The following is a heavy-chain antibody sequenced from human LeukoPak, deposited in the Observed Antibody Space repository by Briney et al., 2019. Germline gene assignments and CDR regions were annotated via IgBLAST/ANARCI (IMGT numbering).Heavy chain of an antibody. CDR2: IIPIFGTA. J-gene: IGHJ4*02. CDR3: ARAGMYYYDSNGGRLFDY. Sequence: GASVKVSCKASGYTFTDYGFTWVRQAPGQGLEWMGGIIPIFGTANYAQKFQGRVTITADKSTSTAYMELSSLRSEDTAVYYCARAGMYYYDSNGGRLFDYWGQGTLVTVSS. D-gene: IGHD3-22*01. CDR1: GYTFTDYG. V-gene: IGHV1-69*06.